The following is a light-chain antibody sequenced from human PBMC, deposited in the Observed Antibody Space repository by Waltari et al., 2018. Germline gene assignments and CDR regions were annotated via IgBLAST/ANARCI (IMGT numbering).Light chain of an antibody. CDR3: QKYERLPAT. J-gene: IGKJ1*01. V-gene: IGKV3-20*01. Sequence: EIVLTQSPGTLSLSLGARATLPCRASQSIGRSVVWYQQRPGQAPRLLIYDISRRATGIPDRFSGSGYGTDFSLTISRLEPEDFAVYYCQKYERLPATFGQGTTVEIK. CDR2: DIS. CDR1: QSIGRS.